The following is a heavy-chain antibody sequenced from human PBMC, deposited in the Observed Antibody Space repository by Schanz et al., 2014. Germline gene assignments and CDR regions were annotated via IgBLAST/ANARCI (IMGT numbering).Heavy chain of an antibody. D-gene: IGHD2-2*01. J-gene: IGHJ6*03. Sequence: EVQLLESGGGLVQPGGSLRLSCASSGFSFTTYAMSWVRQAPGKGLEWVSSISSGGGSTYYADSVKGRFTISRDNSKNTLYLQMKSLRAEDTAVYYCARVKYCTITRCYRTETEGIYYMDVWGNGTTVTVSS. CDR3: ARVKYCTITRCYRTETEGIYYMDV. CDR1: GFSFTTYA. V-gene: IGHV3-23*01. CDR2: ISSGGGST.